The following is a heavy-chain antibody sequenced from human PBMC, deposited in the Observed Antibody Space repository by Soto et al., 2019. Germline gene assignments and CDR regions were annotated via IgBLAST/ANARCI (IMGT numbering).Heavy chain of an antibody. J-gene: IGHJ4*02. Sequence: QVQLVESGGGMVQPGRSLRLSCAASGFTFSTYGMHWVRQAPGKGLEWVAVIWYDGSNKYYADSVKGRFTISRDNSKNTLYLRMNSLRAEDTAVYYCARLYGYVSHFDYWGQGTLVTVSS. CDR3: ARLYGYVSHFDY. CDR2: IWYDGSNK. D-gene: IGHD3-16*01. V-gene: IGHV3-33*01. CDR1: GFTFSTYG.